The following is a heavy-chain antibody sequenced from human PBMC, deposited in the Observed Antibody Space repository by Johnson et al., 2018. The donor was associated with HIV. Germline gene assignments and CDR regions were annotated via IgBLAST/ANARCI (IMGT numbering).Heavy chain of an antibody. Sequence: QLVESGGGLIQPGGSLRLSCAASGFTVSSNYMSWVRQAPGKGLEWVSVIYSGGSTYYSDSVKGRFTVSRDNSKNTLYLQMNSLRGDDTAVYYCARPAIVVLPAGAFDIWGPGTMVTVSS. CDR1: GFTVSSNY. J-gene: IGHJ3*02. D-gene: IGHD2-2*01. CDR2: IYSGGST. CDR3: ARPAIVVLPAGAFDI. V-gene: IGHV3-66*03.